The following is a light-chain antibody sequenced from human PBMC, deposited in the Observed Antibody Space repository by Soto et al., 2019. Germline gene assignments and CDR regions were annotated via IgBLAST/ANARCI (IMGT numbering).Light chain of an antibody. CDR3: QQCYTYPLT. CDR1: QGVGSA. J-gene: IGKJ4*01. V-gene: IGKV1-13*02. CDR2: DAS. Sequence: AIQLTQSPSSLSASVGDRVSVTCRASQGVGSALAWYQQKPGKSPQLVIYDASSLESGVPSTFSGSGFGSDFTLTISSLQPEDFATYYCQQCYTYPLTFGGGTKVEMK.